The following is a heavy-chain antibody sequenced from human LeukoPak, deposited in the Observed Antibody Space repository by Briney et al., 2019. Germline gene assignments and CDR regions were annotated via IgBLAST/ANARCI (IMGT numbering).Heavy chain of an antibody. J-gene: IGHJ4*02. D-gene: IGHD6-19*01. CDR1: GFTFDNYA. CDR2: ISCNSGYI. V-gene: IGHV3-9*01. Sequence: GGSLRLSCAASGFTFDNYATHWVRQAPGKGLEWLSIISCNSGYIAYAHSLKGRFTIPRANAKKSPDFQMKRRRAEDTAFYYCAKVRGTYSSGYFFVYWGQGTLVSVSS. CDR3: AKVRGTYSSGYFFVY.